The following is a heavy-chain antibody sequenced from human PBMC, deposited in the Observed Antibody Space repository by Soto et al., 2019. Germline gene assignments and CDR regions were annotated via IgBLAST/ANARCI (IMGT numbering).Heavy chain of an antibody. V-gene: IGHV4-39*01. CDR2: IFYSGTT. J-gene: IGHJ3*02. CDR3: ARPRGGYFGAFDI. Sequence: SETLSLTCTVSGDSISSTSGYWGWIRQPPGKGLEWIGSIFYSGTTYYTPSLKSRVTISVDTSNNQFSLKLNSVTAADTAVYYCARPRGGYFGAFDIWGQGTTVT. CDR1: GDSISSTSGY. D-gene: IGHD3-16*01.